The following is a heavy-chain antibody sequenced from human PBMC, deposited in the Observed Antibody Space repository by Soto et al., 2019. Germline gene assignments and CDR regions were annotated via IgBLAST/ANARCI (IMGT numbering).Heavy chain of an antibody. CDR2: ISDSGGLT. Sequence: EVHLAESGGGLVQPGESLRLSCAASGFTFRTHAMSWVRQAPGKGLEWVSSISDSGGLTYHADSVKGRLSISRDNSRSTLYLQMNSLRVEDTATYYCARILISGGCDYWGQGTLVTVSP. CDR1: GFTFRTHA. D-gene: IGHD2-8*01. V-gene: IGHV3-23*04. J-gene: IGHJ4*02. CDR3: ARILISGGCDY.